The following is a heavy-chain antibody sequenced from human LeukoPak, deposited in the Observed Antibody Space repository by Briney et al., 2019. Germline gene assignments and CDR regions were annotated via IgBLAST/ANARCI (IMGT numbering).Heavy chain of an antibody. CDR2: MNPNSGNT. J-gene: IGHJ6*03. CDR3: ARALSWTTESYYYMDV. Sequence: ASVKVSCKASGYTFSSYDINWVRQATGQGLEWMGWMNPNSGNTGYAQKFQGRVTMTKNTSITTAYMELSSLRSEGTAVYYCARALSWTTESYYYMDVRGKGTTVTVSS. V-gene: IGHV1-8*01. CDR1: GYTFSSYD. D-gene: IGHD3/OR15-3a*01.